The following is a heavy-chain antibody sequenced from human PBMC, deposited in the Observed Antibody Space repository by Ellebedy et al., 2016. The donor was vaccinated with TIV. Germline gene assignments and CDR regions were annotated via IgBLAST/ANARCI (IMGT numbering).Heavy chain of an antibody. Sequence: AASVKVSCKASGYTLTRHGFSWVRQAPGQGLEWMGWISAYNGNTKSAQNLQDRLTMTTDTSTSTTYMELTSLRSDDTAIYYCARIVGETSGWFDPWGQGTLVIVSS. CDR3: ARIVGETSGWFDP. V-gene: IGHV1-18*04. J-gene: IGHJ5*02. CDR1: GYTLTRHG. CDR2: ISAYNGNT. D-gene: IGHD1-26*01.